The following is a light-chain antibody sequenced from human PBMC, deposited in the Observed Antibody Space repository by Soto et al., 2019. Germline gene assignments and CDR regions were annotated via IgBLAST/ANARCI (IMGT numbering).Light chain of an antibody. CDR2: AAS. CDR3: QKYTYVPA. J-gene: IGKJ4*01. Sequence: DIQMTQSPSSLSASVGDRVTITCRASQGISSYLAWYQQIPGKVPKLLISAASTLQSGVPSRFSSSGSRTDFTLTISSLHHEYVASYYQQKYTYVPAFGGGTKVEIK. V-gene: IGKV1-27*01. CDR1: QGISSY.